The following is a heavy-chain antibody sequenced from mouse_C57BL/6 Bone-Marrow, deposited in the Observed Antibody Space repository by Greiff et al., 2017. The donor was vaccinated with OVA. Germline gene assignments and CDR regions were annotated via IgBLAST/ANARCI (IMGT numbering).Heavy chain of an antibody. CDR3: ALLTGTERDY. V-gene: IGHV1-72*01. J-gene: IGHJ2*01. CDR2: IDPNSGGT. CDR1: GYTFTSYW. Sequence: QVHVKQPGAELVKPGASVKLSCKASGYTFTSYWMHWVKQRPGRGLEWIGRIDPNSGGTKYNEKFKSKATLTVDKPSSTAYMQLSSLTSEDSAVYYCALLTGTERDYWGQGTTLTVSS. D-gene: IGHD4-1*01.